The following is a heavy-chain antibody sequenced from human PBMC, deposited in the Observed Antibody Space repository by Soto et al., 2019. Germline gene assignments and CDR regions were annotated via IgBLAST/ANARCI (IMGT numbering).Heavy chain of an antibody. CDR1: GGSISSGGYY. V-gene: IGHV4-31*03. Sequence: SETLSLTCTVSGGSISSGGYYWSWIRQHPGKGLEWIGYIYYSGSTYYNPSLKSRVTISVDTSKNQFSLKLSAVTAADTAVYYCARSPKPRRRYCSSTSCYIPNYYYGMDVWGQGTTVTVS. CDR2: IYYSGST. D-gene: IGHD2-2*02. J-gene: IGHJ6*02. CDR3: ARSPKPRRRYCSSTSCYIPNYYYGMDV.